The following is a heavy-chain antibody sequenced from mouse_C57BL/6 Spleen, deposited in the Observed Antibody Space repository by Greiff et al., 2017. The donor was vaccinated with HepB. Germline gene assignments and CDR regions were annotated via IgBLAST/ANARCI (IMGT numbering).Heavy chain of an antibody. CDR3: ARPGICPFDY. Sequence: VKLQQPGAELVKPGASVKLSCKASGYTFTSYWMQWVKQRPGQGLEWIGEIDPSDSYTNYNQKFKGKATLTVDTSSSTAYMQLSSLTSEDSAVYYCARPGICPFDYWGQGTTLTVSS. CDR1: GYTFTSYW. D-gene: IGHD4-1*01. CDR2: IDPSDSYT. J-gene: IGHJ2*01. V-gene: IGHV1-50*01.